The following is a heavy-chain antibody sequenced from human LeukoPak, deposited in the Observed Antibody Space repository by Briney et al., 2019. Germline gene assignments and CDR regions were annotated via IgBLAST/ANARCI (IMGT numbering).Heavy chain of an antibody. CDR1: GFTFSSYA. CDR3: ARDPYRSSSHHGY. D-gene: IGHD6-6*01. Sequence: GGSLRLSCSASGFTFSSYAMHWVRQAPGKGLEYVSAISSNGSSTYYADSVKGRFTVSRDNSKNTLYLQMNSLRAEDTAVYYCARDPYRSSSHHGYWGQGTLVTVSS. CDR2: ISSNGSST. J-gene: IGHJ4*02. V-gene: IGHV3-64*04.